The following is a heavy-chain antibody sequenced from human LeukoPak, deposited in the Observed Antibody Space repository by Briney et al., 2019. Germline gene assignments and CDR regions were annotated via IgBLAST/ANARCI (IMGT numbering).Heavy chain of an antibody. V-gene: IGHV4-59*08. Sequence: PSETLSLTCTVSGGSISSYYWSWNRQPPGKGLEWIGYIYYSGSTNYNPSLKSRVTISVDTSKNQFSLKLSSVTAADTAVYYCARRGSGSYYGWEYYFDYWGQGTLVTVSS. CDR3: ARRGSGSYYGWEYYFDY. J-gene: IGHJ4*02. D-gene: IGHD1-26*01. CDR2: IYYSGST. CDR1: GGSISSYY.